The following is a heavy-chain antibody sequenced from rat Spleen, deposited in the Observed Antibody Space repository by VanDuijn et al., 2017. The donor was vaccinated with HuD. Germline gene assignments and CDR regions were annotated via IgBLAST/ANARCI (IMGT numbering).Heavy chain of an antibody. V-gene: IGHV5-31*01. CDR1: GFTFNKYW. D-gene: IGHD1-10*01. CDR3: ARHNNYYVMDA. CDR2: ITNAAGST. Sequence: EVQLVESGGGLVQPGKSLKISCVASGFTFNKYWMTWIRQAPGKGLEWVASITNAAGSTYYPDSVQCRFTISRDNAKSTLYLQMNSLRSEDTATYYCARHNNYYVMDAWGQGASVTVSS. J-gene: IGHJ4*01.